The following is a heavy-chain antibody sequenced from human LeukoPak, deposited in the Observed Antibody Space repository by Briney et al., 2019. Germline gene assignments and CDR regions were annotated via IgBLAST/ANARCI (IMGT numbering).Heavy chain of an antibody. V-gene: IGHV3-30*18. CDR2: ISYDGSNK. Sequence: GGSLRLSCAASGFTFSSYGMHWVRQAPGKGLEWVAVISYDGSNKYNADSVKGRVTISRDNSKNTLHLQMNSLRAEDTAVYYCAKDRRLDYGSGSYLDYWGQGTLVTVSS. CDR1: GFTFSSYG. J-gene: IGHJ4*02. D-gene: IGHD3-10*01. CDR3: AKDRRLDYGSGSYLDY.